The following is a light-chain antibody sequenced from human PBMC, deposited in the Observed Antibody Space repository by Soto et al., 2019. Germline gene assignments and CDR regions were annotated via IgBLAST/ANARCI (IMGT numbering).Light chain of an antibody. J-gene: IGKJ1*01. V-gene: IGKV2-28*01. Sequence: DIVMTQSPLSLPVTPGEPASSSRRSSQSLLHSNGYNYLDWYLQKPGQSPQLLIYLGSYRASGVPDRFSGSGSGTDFTLKISRVEAEDVGVYYCMQALQTRTFGQGTKVDIK. CDR1: QSLLHSNGYNY. CDR3: MQALQTRT. CDR2: LGS.